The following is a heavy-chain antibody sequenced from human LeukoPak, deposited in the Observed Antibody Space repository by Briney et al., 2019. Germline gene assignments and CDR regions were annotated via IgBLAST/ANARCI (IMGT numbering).Heavy chain of an antibody. CDR2: IIPIFGTA. J-gene: IGHJ5*02. D-gene: IGHD2/OR15-2a*01. V-gene: IGHV1-69*13. CDR3: ARVGTPVLQFWAHNWFDP. Sequence: GASVKVSCKASGGTFISYAISWVRQAPGQGLEWMGGIIPIFGTANYAQKFQGRVTITADESTSTAYMELSSLRSEDTAVYYCARVGTPVLQFWAHNWFDPWGQGTLVTVSS. CDR1: GGTFISYA.